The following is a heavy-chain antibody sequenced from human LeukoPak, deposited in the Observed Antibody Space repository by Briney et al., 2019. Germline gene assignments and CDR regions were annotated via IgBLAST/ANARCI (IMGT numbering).Heavy chain of an antibody. CDR1: GFTFSSYS. J-gene: IGHJ4*02. CDR2: ISNTGSYT. CDR3: ARSRGAGPGAYFDY. Sequence: GGSLRLSCAASGFTFSSYSVIWARQAPGQGLEWVSYISNTGSYTNYADSVEGRFTISRDNTENSLYLQMNSLRAEDTAVYYCARSRGAGPGAYFDYWGQGTLVAVTS. V-gene: IGHV3-21*05. D-gene: IGHD6-19*01.